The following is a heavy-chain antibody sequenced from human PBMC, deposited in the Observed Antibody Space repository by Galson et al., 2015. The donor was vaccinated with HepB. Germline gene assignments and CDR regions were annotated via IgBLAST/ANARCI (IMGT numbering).Heavy chain of an antibody. J-gene: IGHJ4*02. CDR1: GYTFSIHG. CDR3: ARVDYFESSGYYMH. CDR2: ISGYNGNT. Sequence: SVKVSCKASGYTFSIHGISWVRQAPGQGLEWMGWISGYNGNTDHSQKFQGRVTMTKDTSTGTAYMELRSLRSDDTAVCYCARVDYFESSGYYMHWGQGTLVTVSS. V-gene: IGHV1-18*01. D-gene: IGHD3-22*01.